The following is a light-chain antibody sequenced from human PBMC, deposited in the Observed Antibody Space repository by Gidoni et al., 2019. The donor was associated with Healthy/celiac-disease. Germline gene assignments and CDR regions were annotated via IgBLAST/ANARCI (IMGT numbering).Light chain of an antibody. CDR1: QSVSSY. V-gene: IGKV3-11*01. CDR2: DAS. CDR3: QQRSTWPPSLT. Sequence: DIVLTQSPATLSLSPGERATLSCRASQSVSSYLAWYQQKPGQAPRLLIYDASNRATGIPARFSGSGSGTDFTLTISSLEPEDFAVYYCQQRSTWPPSLTFGGGTKVEIK. J-gene: IGKJ4*01.